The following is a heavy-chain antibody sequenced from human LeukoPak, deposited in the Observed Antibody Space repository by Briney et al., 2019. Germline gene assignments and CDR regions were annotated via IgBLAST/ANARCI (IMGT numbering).Heavy chain of an antibody. CDR3: ARSCSSTSCYLD. CDR1: GGTFSSYA. V-gene: IGHV1-69*13. J-gene: IGHJ4*02. CDR2: IIPIFGTA. D-gene: IGHD2-2*01. Sequence: ASVKVSCKASGGTFSSYAISWVRQAPGQGLEWMGGIIPIFGTANYAQKFQGRVTITADESTSTAYMELSSLRSEDTAVYYCARSCSSTSCYLDWGQGTLVTVSS.